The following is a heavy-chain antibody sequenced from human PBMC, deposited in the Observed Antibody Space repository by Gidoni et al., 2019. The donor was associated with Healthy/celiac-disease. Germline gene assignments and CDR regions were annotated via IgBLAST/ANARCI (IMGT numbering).Heavy chain of an antibody. V-gene: IGHV3-23*01. CDR3: AKDSRWDCSGGSCYSGDFDY. D-gene: IGHD2-15*01. CDR1: GFPFISYA. J-gene: IGHJ4*02. Sequence: EVQLLESGGGLVQPGWSLSLSCAASGFPFISYAMSWVRQAPGKGLECGSAISGSGGSTYYADSVKGRFTISRDNSKNTLYLKMNSLRAEDTAVYYCAKDSRWDCSGGSCYSGDFDYWGQGTLVTVSS. CDR2: ISGSGGST.